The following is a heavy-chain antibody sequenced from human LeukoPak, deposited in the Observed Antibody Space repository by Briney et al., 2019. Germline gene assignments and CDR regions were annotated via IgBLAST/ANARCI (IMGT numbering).Heavy chain of an antibody. D-gene: IGHD3-16*01. Sequence: RGESLKISCQGSGSHFTSYWIGWVRQMPGKVLEWMGIIYPGDSDTRYSPSFQGQVTISADKSISTAYLQWSSLKASDTAMYYCARSANQGGVWVWGQGTLVTVSS. V-gene: IGHV5-51*01. CDR1: GSHFTSYW. J-gene: IGHJ4*02. CDR2: IYPGDSDT. CDR3: ARSANQGGVWV.